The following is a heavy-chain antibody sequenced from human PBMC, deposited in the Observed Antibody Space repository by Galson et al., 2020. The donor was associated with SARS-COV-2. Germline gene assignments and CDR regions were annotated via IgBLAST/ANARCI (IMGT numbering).Heavy chain of an antibody. V-gene: IGHV1-18*01. J-gene: IGHJ5*02. CDR2: ISAYTGDT. CDR3: ARDNRRYQTSWDNRWFDP. Sequence: ASVKVSCKASGYSFTSYGISWVRQAPGQGLEWMGWISAYTGDTDYAQNFQGRVTMTTDTYTTTAYMELRSLRSDDTAVYYCARDNRRYQTSWDNRWFDPWGQGTLVTVSS. D-gene: IGHD1-1*01. CDR1: GYSFTSYG.